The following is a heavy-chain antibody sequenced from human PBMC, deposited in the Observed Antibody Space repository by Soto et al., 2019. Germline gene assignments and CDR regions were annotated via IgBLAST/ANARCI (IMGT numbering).Heavy chain of an antibody. Sequence: GGSLRLSCAASGFTFSGYAMNWVRQAPGKGLEWVSGISGSGGTTYYADSVKGRFTISRDNSKNTLYLQMNSLRAEDTAVYYCAKDLLIVVVPAATDYWGQGTLVTVSS. CDR2: ISGSGGTT. J-gene: IGHJ4*02. CDR3: AKDLLIVVVPAATDY. D-gene: IGHD2-2*01. V-gene: IGHV3-23*01. CDR1: GFTFSGYA.